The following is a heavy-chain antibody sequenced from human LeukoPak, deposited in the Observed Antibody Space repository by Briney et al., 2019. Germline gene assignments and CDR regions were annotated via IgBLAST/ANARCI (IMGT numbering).Heavy chain of an antibody. CDR1: GFTFSSYS. CDR3: AKALGLDLKVATGFDY. Sequence: GGSLRLSCAASGFTFSSYSMSWVRQAPGKGLEWVSSISGSGGSTYYADSVKGRFTISRDNSKNTLYLQMNSLSAEDTDVYYCAKALGLDLKVATGFDYWGQGTLVTVSS. CDR2: ISGSGGST. D-gene: IGHD5-12*01. V-gene: IGHV3-23*01. J-gene: IGHJ4*02.